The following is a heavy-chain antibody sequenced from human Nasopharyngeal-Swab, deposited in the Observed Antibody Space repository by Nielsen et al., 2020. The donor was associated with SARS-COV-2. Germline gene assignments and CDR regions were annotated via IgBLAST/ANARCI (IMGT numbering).Heavy chain of an antibody. J-gene: IGHJ4*02. D-gene: IGHD5-18*01. CDR2: INHSGRT. CDR3: ARVLNRGYSYGLGY. Sequence: SETLSLTCAVYVGSFSGYYWTWIRQPPGEGLEWIGEINHSGRTNYNPSLKSRVTISVDTSKNQFSLKLTSVTAADTAVYYCARVLNRGYSYGLGYWGQGTLVTVSS. CDR1: VGSFSGYY. V-gene: IGHV4-34*01.